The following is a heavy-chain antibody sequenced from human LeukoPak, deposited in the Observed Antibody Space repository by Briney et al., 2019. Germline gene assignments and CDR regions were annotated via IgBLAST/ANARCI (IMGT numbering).Heavy chain of an antibody. CDR3: AREIPGLGGPNLLVDY. J-gene: IGHJ4*02. Sequence: ASVKVYCKASGYTFTGYYMHWVRQAPGQGLEWMGRINPNSGGTNYAQKFQGRVTMTRDTSISTAYMELSRLRSDDTAVYYCAREIPGLGGPNLLVDYWGQGTLVTVSS. D-gene: IGHD1-14*01. CDR2: INPNSGGT. V-gene: IGHV1-2*06. CDR1: GYTFTGYY.